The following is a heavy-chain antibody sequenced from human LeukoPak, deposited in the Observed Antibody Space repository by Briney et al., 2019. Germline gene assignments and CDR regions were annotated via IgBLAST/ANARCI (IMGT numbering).Heavy chain of an antibody. Sequence: SETLSLTCAVYGGSISSPNWWLWVRQPPGKGLEWIGEIFHSGSTNYEPSLKSRVIMSVDKSKNQFSLRLTSVTAADTAVYYCARLRRGDPIENWGQGTLVTVSS. V-gene: IGHV4-4*02. CDR2: IFHSGST. CDR1: GGSISSPNW. D-gene: IGHD3-16*01. CDR3: ARLRRGDPIEN. J-gene: IGHJ4*02.